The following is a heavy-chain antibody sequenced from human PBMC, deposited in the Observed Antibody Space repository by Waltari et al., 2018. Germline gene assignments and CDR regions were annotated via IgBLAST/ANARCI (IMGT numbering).Heavy chain of an antibody. D-gene: IGHD6-6*01. CDR1: GYPFTSYD. J-gene: IGHJ6*02. CDR2: MNPNSGNT. Sequence: QVQLVQSGAEVKKPGASVKVSCTASGYPFTSYDTNWVRQATGQGIEWMGWMNPNSGNTGYAQKFQGRVTMTRNTSISTAYMELSSLRSEDTAVYYCASRSSPYYYYYGMDVWGQGTTVTVSS. V-gene: IGHV1-8*01. CDR3: ASRSSPYYYYYGMDV.